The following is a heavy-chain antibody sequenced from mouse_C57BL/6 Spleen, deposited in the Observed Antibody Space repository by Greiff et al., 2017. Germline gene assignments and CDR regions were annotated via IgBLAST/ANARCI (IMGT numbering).Heavy chain of an antibody. CDR3: ARAFHYGSSPYYFDY. J-gene: IGHJ2*01. CDR2: IYPGDGDT. Sequence: VQLQQSGAELVKPGASVKISCKASGYAFSSYWMNWVKQRPGKGLEWIGQIYPGDGDTNYNGKFKGKATLTADKSSSTAYMQLSSLTSEDSAVYFCARAFHYGSSPYYFDYWGQGTTRTVSS. D-gene: IGHD1-1*01. CDR1: GYAFSSYW. V-gene: IGHV1-80*01.